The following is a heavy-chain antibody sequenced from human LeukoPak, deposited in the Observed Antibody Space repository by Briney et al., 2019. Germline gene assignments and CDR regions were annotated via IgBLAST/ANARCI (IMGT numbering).Heavy chain of an antibody. D-gene: IGHD3-22*01. CDR2: IYTSGST. CDR3: ARDLYDSSGYYYVVKYYYYMDV. CDR1: GGSISSYY. V-gene: IGHV4-4*07. J-gene: IGHJ6*03. Sequence: PSETLSLTCTVSGGSISSYYWSWIRQPAGKGLEWIGRIYTSGSTNYNPSLKSRVTISVDTSKNQFSLKLSSVTAADTAVYYCARDLYDSSGYYYVVKYYYYMDVWGKGTTVTVSS.